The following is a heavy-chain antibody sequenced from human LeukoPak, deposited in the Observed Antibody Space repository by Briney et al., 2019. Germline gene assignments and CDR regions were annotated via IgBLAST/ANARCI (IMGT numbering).Heavy chain of an antibody. J-gene: IGHJ4*02. D-gene: IGHD2-21*02. Sequence: ASVKVSCKASGYTFTGYFMHWVRQAPGQGLEWMGWTNPNSGGTNYAQKFQGRVTVTRDTSISTAYMELSWLRSDDTAVYYCARGGSTDSIHSCGGNCYFLDYWGQGTLVTVSS. V-gene: IGHV1-2*02. CDR3: ARGGSTDSIHSCGGNCYFLDY. CDR1: GYTFTGYF. CDR2: TNPNSGGT.